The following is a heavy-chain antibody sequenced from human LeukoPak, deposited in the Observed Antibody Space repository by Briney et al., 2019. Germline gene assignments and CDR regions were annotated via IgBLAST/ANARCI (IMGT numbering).Heavy chain of an antibody. Sequence: SSETLSLTCTVSGGSISSYYWSWIRQPPGKGLEWIGYIYHSGSTYYNPSLKSRVTISVDRSKNQFSLKLSSVTAADTAVYYCVRDARRYCSSTSCYSPLLYWGQGTLVTVSS. V-gene: IGHV4-59*12. CDR2: IYHSGST. CDR3: VRDARRYCSSTSCYSPLLY. CDR1: GGSISSYY. J-gene: IGHJ4*02. D-gene: IGHD2-2*02.